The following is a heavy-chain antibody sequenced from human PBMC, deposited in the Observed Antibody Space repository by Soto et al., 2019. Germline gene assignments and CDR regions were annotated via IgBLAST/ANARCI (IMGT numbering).Heavy chain of an antibody. D-gene: IGHD5-18*01. J-gene: IGHJ6*02. CDR3: ARSRLMVKGYGMDV. CDR1: GYTFTSYD. Sequence: QVQLVQSGAEVKKPGASVKVSCKASGYTFTSYDINWVRQATGQGLEWMGWMNPNSGNTGYAQKFQGRVTMTRNTSIRTAYMELSSLRSEDTAVYYCARSRLMVKGYGMDVWGQGTTVTVSS. CDR2: MNPNSGNT. V-gene: IGHV1-8*01.